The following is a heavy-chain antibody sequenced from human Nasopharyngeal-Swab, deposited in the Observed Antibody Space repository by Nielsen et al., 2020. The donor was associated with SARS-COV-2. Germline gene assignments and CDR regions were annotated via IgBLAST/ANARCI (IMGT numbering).Heavy chain of an antibody. Sequence: SVKVSCKASGCTFSSYAISWVRQAPGQGLEWMGRINPIFGTANYAQKFQGRVTITADESTSTAYMELSSLRSEDTAVYYCARDSGIVVRLSYYYYMDVWGKGTTVTVSS. CDR2: INPIFGTA. CDR3: ARDSGIVVRLSYYYYMDV. J-gene: IGHJ6*03. D-gene: IGHD6-6*01. V-gene: IGHV1-69*13. CDR1: GCTFSSYA.